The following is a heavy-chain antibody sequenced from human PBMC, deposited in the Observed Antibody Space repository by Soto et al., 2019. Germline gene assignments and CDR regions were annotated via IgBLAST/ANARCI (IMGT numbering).Heavy chain of an antibody. J-gene: IGHJ6*02. CDR2: ISGRVATT. Sequence: GGSLRLSCPASTFSFSSYAMNWVRQAPGKGLEWVSFISGRVATTYDADSVKPRFTVSRDNAKNSPYLQMNSVRADDPAVYYCARDFPTGTNRAYYYYGMDVWGQGTTVTVSS. CDR3: ARDFPTGTNRAYYYYGMDV. V-gene: IGHV3-48*01. CDR1: TFSFSSYA. D-gene: IGHD3-10*01.